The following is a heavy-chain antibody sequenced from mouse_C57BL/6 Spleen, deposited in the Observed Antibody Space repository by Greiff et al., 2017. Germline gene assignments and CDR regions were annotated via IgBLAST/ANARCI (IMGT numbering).Heavy chain of an antibody. Sequence: VMLVESGPGLVQPSQSLSITCTVSGFSLTSYGVHWVRQSPGKGLEWLGVIWSGGSTDYNAAFISRLSISKDNSKSQVFFKMNSLQADDTAIYYCARFYDGYYEAWFAYWGQGTLVTVSA. V-gene: IGHV2-2*01. J-gene: IGHJ3*01. CDR2: IWSGGST. CDR3: ARFYDGYYEAWFAY. CDR1: GFSLTSYG. D-gene: IGHD2-3*01.